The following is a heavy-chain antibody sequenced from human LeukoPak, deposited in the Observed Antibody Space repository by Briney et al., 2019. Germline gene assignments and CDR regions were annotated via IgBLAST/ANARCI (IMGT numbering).Heavy chain of an antibody. CDR2: IYYSGST. D-gene: IGHD1-7*01. J-gene: IGHJ4*02. CDR3: ARTREELELDY. CDR1: GGSISSSSYY. V-gene: IGHV4-39*07. Sequence: SETLSLTCTVSGGSISSSSYYWGWIRQPPGKGLEWIGSIYYSGSTYYNPSLKSRVTISVDTSKNQFSLKLSSVTAADTAVYYCARTREELELDYWGQGTLVTVSS.